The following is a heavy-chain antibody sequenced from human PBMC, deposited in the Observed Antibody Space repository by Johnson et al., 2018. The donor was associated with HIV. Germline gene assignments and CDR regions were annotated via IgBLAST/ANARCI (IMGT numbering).Heavy chain of an antibody. CDR1: GFTFKDHY. CDR3: ARVGSSGWLGRAFDI. Sequence: QVQLVESGGGWVQPGGSLRLSCAASGFTFKDHYMSWIRQAPGKGLEWVSYISSSDSSIYYADSVKGRFTISRDNAKNSLYLQMNSLRAEDTAVYYCARVGSSGWLGRAFDIWGQGTMVTVSS. V-gene: IGHV3-11*04. CDR2: ISSSDSSI. J-gene: IGHJ3*02. D-gene: IGHD6-19*01.